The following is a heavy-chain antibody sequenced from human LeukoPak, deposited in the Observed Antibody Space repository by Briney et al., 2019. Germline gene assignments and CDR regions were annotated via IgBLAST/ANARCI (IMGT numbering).Heavy chain of an antibody. CDR1: GYSFASYW. CDR3: ARRYSSSSNGDY. CDR2: IYPGDSDS. J-gene: IGHJ4*02. D-gene: IGHD6-6*01. Sequence: GESLKISCKGSGYSFASYWFGWVRQMPGKGLEWMGIIYPGDSDSRYSRSFQGQVTISADKSISTAYLQWSALKASDTAMYYCARRYSSSSNGDYWGQGTLVTVSS. V-gene: IGHV5-51*01.